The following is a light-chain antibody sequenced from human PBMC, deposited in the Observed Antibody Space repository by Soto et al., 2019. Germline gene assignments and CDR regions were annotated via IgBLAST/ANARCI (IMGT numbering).Light chain of an antibody. CDR2: GAS. CDR3: QQNYSPPQT. J-gene: IGKJ1*01. Sequence: DIQMTHSASSLSASVGYRVTITCRASQSISNYLNWYQQKPGKAPKLLIFGASNLQSGVPSRFSGSGSGTDFTLTISSLQPEDFATYYCQQNYSPPQTFGQGTKVDIK. CDR1: QSISNY. V-gene: IGKV1-39*01.